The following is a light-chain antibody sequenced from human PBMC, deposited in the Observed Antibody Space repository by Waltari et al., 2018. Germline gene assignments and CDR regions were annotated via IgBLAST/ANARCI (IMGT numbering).Light chain of an antibody. V-gene: IGKV3-15*01. J-gene: IGKJ1*01. CDR1: QSVSYN. Sequence: EIVMTQSPATLSVSPGERVTLPCRSSQSVSYNLAWYQQKPGQAPRLLIYAASTRATGIPARFSGSGSGSAFSLIISSLQSEDFAVYYCQQYNDRPRTFGQGTKVEIK. CDR3: QQYNDRPRT. CDR2: AAS.